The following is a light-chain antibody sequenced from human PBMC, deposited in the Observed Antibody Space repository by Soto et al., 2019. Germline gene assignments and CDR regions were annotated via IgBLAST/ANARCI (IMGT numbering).Light chain of an antibody. V-gene: IGLV2-14*01. CDR3: SSYSSSSTLVV. Sequence: QSALTQPASVSGSPGQSITISCTGTSSDVGGFLYVSWFQQHPGKAPKLMIYAVSNRPSGISNRFSGSKSGNTASLTISGLQAEDVADYYCSSYSSSSTLVVFGGGTKLTVL. CDR2: AVS. CDR1: SSDVGGFLY. J-gene: IGLJ2*01.